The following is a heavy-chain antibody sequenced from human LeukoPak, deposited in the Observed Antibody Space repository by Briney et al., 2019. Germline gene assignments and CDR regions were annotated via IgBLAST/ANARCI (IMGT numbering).Heavy chain of an antibody. CDR3: ASSSSSTPFDY. V-gene: IGHV4-34*01. J-gene: IGHJ4*02. D-gene: IGHD3-22*01. CDR2: INHSGCT. CDR1: GFTFSSYS. Sequence: TGGSLRLSCAASGFTFSSYSMNWIRQPPGKGLEWIGEINHSGCTNYNPSLKSRVTISVDTSKNQFSLKLSSVTAADTAVYYCASSSSSTPFDYWGQGTLVTVSS.